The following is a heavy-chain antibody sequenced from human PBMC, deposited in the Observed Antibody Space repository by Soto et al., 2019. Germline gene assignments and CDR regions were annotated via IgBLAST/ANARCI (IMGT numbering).Heavy chain of an antibody. D-gene: IGHD5-12*01. V-gene: IGHV3-15*01. CDR3: TTDRTWVGDVDIVAIDAFDI. CDR2: VKSKTDGGTT. CDR1: GFTFSNAW. J-gene: IGHJ3*02. Sequence: EVQLVESGGGLVKPGGSLRRSCAASGFTFSNAWMSWVRQAPGTGLEGVGRVKSKTDGGTTDYAAPGKGRFTITRDDSKNTLYLQMNSLKTEDTAVYYCTTDRTWVGDVDIVAIDAFDIWGQGTRVTVSS.